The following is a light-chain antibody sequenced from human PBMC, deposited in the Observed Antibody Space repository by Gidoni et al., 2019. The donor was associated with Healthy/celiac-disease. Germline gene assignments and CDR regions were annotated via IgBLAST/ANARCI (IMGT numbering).Light chain of an antibody. V-gene: IGKV1-33*01. CDR2: DAS. J-gene: IGKJ4*01. Sequence: DIQLTHSPSSLSASVGDRVTITCQASKDISNYLNWYQQKPGKAPKLLIYDASNLETGVPSRFSGSGSGTDFTFTISSLQPEDIATYYCQQYDNLPVTFGGGTKVEIK. CDR1: KDISNY. CDR3: QQYDNLPVT.